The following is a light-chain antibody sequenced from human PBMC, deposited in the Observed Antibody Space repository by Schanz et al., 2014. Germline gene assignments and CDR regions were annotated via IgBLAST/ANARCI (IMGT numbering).Light chain of an antibody. CDR3: QQYYSTPLT. Sequence: DIVMTQSPDSLAVSLGERATINCKSNQSLLYNSKNKNYLAWYQQKPGQPPKLLFYWASTRESGVPDRFSGSGSGTDFTLTISGLQAEDVAVYYCQQYYSTPLTFGGGTKVEIK. CDR1: QSLLYNSKNKNY. J-gene: IGKJ4*01. CDR2: WAS. V-gene: IGKV4-1*01.